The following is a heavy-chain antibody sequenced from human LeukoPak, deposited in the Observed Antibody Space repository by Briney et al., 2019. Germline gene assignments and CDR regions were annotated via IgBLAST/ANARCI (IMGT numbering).Heavy chain of an antibody. Sequence: SETLSLTCTVSGGSMSSYYWSWIRQPPGKGLEWMGYIYYSGSTNYNPSLKSRVTISVDTSKKQFSLKLSSVTAAYTAVYYCARHSGPHSSSWYWFDPWGQGTLVTVSS. CDR1: GGSMSSYY. CDR3: ARHSGPHSSSWYWFDP. J-gene: IGHJ5*02. D-gene: IGHD6-13*01. CDR2: IYYSGST. V-gene: IGHV4-59*08.